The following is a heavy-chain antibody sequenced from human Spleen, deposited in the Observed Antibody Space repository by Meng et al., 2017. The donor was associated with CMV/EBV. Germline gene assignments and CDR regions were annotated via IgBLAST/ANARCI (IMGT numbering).Heavy chain of an antibody. V-gene: IGHV3-23*01. CDR1: GFTFSGYA. CDR2: ISGSGGST. J-gene: IGHJ4*02. Sequence: ASGFTFSGYAMSWVRQAPGKGLEWVSDISGSGGSTYYADSVKGRFTISRDNSKNTLYLQMNSLRAEDTAVYYCAKDSEYSSGSSDYWGQGTLVTVSS. CDR3: AKDSEYSSGSSDY. D-gene: IGHD6-19*01.